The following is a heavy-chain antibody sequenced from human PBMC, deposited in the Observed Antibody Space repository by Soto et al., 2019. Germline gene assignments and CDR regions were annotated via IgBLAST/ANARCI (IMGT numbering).Heavy chain of an antibody. CDR3: ARDRGSRVRWRRAFDAFDI. D-gene: IGHD4-17*01. J-gene: IGHJ3*02. Sequence: PSETLSLTCTVSGGSISSGGYYWSWIRQHPGKGLEWIGYIYYSGSTYYNPSLKSRVTISVDTSKNQFSLKLSSVTAADTAVYYCARDRGSRVRWRRAFDAFDIWGQGTMVTVSS. CDR2: IYYSGST. CDR1: GGSISSGGYY. V-gene: IGHV4-31*03.